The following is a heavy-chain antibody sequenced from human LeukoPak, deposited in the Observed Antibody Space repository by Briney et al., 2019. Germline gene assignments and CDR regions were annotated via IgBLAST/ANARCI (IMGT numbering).Heavy chain of an antibody. V-gene: IGHV4-59*08. CDR2: IYYSGST. CDR1: GGSISSYY. CDR3: ARHAGAGYLDY. D-gene: IGHD6-13*01. Sequence: SETLSLTCTVSGGSISSYYWSWIRQPPGKGLEWIGYIYYSGSTNYNPSLKSRVTISVDTSKNRFSLKLSSVTAADTAVYYCARHAGAGYLDYWGQGTLVTVSS. J-gene: IGHJ4*02.